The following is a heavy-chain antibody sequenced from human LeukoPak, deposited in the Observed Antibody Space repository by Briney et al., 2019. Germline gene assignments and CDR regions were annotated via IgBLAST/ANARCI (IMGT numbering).Heavy chain of an antibody. CDR2: ISGSGNGGSI. Sequence: GGSLRLSCAASGFTFSSYWMHWVRQAPGKGPEYVSTISGSGNGGSIYYADSVKGRFTISRDDSKSIVYLQMNGLRSEDTAVYYCVKDFGRVRGTPDSWGQGTLVTVSS. V-gene: IGHV3-64D*06. J-gene: IGHJ4*02. CDR1: GFTFSSYW. CDR3: VKDFGRVRGTPDS. D-gene: IGHD2/OR15-2a*01.